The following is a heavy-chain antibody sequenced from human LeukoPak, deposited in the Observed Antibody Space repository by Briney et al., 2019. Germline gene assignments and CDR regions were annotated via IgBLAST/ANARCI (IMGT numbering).Heavy chain of an antibody. CDR3: ARGDCTGGSCSSMDV. D-gene: IGHD2-15*01. J-gene: IGHJ6*02. CDR1: GFTFSSYG. V-gene: IGHV3-13*04. Sequence: GGSLRLPCAASGFTFSSYGMHWVRQAPGKGLEWVSGINPAGDTYYPGSVKGRFTISREDAKNSFYLQMNSLRAGDTAVYYCARGDCTGGSCSSMDVWGQGTTVTVSS. CDR2: INPAGDT.